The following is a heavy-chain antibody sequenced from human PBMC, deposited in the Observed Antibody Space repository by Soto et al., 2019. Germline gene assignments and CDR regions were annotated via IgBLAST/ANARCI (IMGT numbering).Heavy chain of an antibody. Sequence: QVQLQESGPGLVKPSQTLSLTCTVSGGSISSGDYYWSWIRQPPGKGLEWIGYIYYSGSTYYNPFTXSPVTISVDTSXTXVXLKLSSVTAADTAVYCCARGYCSGGSCYGAYNWFDPWGQGTLVTVSS. CDR2: IYYSGST. J-gene: IGHJ5*02. D-gene: IGHD2-15*01. CDR1: GGSISSGDYY. CDR3: ARGYCSGGSCYGAYNWFDP. V-gene: IGHV4-30-4*01.